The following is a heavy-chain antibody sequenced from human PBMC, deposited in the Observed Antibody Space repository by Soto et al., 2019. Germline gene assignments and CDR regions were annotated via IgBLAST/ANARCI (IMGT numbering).Heavy chain of an antibody. CDR3: ARDNWNYVSACHI. CDR1: GFTFSSYA. V-gene: IGHV3-33*01. CDR2: IWNDGTNK. Sequence: QVQLVESGGGVVQPGRSLRLSCAASGFTFSSYAMHWVRQAPGKGLEWVAVIWNDGTNKYYADSVKGRFTISRDNSKTTLYLQMNSLRAEDTAVYYCARDNWNYVSACHIWGQGTMVTVSS. J-gene: IGHJ3*02. D-gene: IGHD1-7*01.